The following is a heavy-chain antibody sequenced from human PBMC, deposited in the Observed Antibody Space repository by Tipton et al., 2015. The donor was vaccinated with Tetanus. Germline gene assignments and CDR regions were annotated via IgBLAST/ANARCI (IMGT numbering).Heavy chain of an antibody. D-gene: IGHD3-10*01. CDR1: GYTFIRYD. V-gene: IGHV1-8*01. Sequence: QSGAEVKKPGASVKVSCKTSGYTFIRYDINWVRQATGQGLESIGWMNPDSGRTGYAQKFQGKVTMTRDTSISTAYMELSDLRSDDTAVYYCARSDLWFGESLDHLYDYWGQGTLVTVSS. J-gene: IGHJ4*02. CDR3: ARSDLWFGESLDHLYDY. CDR2: MNPDSGRT.